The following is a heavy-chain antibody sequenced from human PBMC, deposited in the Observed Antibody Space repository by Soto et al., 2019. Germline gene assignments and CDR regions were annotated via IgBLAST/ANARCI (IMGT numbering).Heavy chain of an antibody. CDR3: ASPTVGYYNGMDV. V-gene: IGHV1-69*12. J-gene: IGHJ6*02. CDR2: IIPIFGTA. CDR1: GGTSSNYA. Sequence: QVQLVQSGAEVKKPGSSVKVSCKASGGTSSNYAINWVRQAPGQGLEWMGGIIPIFGTADYAQKFQGRVTITADECTSTASMELSSLRSEDTAVYSCASPTVGYYNGMDVWGQGTTVTVSS. D-gene: IGHD4-4*01.